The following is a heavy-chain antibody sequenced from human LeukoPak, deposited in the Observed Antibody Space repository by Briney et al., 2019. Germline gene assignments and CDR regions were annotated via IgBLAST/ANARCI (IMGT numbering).Heavy chain of an antibody. Sequence: SEALSLTCAVSGYCISSGYYWGWIRQPPGKGLEWIGNIRHSGSTDYNPSLKSRVSISVDTSKNHFSLKLSSVTAADTAIYYCARVFWNYYFDYWGQGTLVTVSS. CDR2: IRHSGST. D-gene: IGHD1-7*01. V-gene: IGHV4-38-2*01. CDR1: GYCISSGYY. CDR3: ARVFWNYYFDY. J-gene: IGHJ4*02.